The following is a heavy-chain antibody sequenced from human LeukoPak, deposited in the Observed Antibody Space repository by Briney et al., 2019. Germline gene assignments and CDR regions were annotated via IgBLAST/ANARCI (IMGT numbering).Heavy chain of an antibody. CDR3: ARAQLNLLADFGMDV. CDR1: GGSISTYY. D-gene: IGHD1-1*01. Sequence: SETLSLTSTVSGGSISTYYWSCIPQPPEKALEWIGYIYYSRNTNYNPSLKSRVTIYVATSKNQFPLKVSSVDAADTALYYCARAQLNLLADFGMDVWGQGTTVTVSS. CDR2: IYYSRNT. J-gene: IGHJ6*02. V-gene: IGHV4-59*01.